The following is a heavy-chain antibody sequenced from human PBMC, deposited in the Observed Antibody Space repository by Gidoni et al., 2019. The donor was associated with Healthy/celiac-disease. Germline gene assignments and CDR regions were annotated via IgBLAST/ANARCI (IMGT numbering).Heavy chain of an antibody. CDR1: GGSFSGYY. D-gene: IGHD2-2*02. Sequence: QVQLQQWGAGLLKPSETLSLTCAVYGGSFSGYYWSWIRQPPGKGLEWIGEINHSGSTNYNPSLKSRVTISVDTSKNQFSLKLSSVTAADTAVYYCARVICSSTSCYTKRRVYYYYYGMDVWGQGTTVTVSS. J-gene: IGHJ6*02. V-gene: IGHV4-34*01. CDR2: INHSGST. CDR3: ARVICSSTSCYTKRRVYYYYYGMDV.